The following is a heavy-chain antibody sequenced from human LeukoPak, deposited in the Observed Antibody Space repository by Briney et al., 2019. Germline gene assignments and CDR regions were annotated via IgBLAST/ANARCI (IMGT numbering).Heavy chain of an antibody. V-gene: IGHV4-34*01. D-gene: IGHD6-19*01. Sequence: AETLSLTCALYGRPFSGHYRSWLRHPPEEGLEWIGEINHSGSTNYNPSLKSRVTISVDTSKNQFSLKLSSVTAADTAVYYCARGGRGSSGWYAVWYFDLWGRGTLVTVSS. CDR1: GRPFSGHY. J-gene: IGHJ2*01. CDR2: INHSGST. CDR3: ARGGRGSSGWYAVWYFDL.